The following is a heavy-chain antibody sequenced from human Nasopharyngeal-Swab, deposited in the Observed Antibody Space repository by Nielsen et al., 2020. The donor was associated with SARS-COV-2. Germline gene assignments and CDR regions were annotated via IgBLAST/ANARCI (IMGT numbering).Heavy chain of an antibody. Sequence: AAVKVSCKASGYTFTSYAMKWGRQAPGQGLEGMGWINTNTGNPTYAQGFTGRFVFSLDTSVSTAYLQISSLKAEDTAVYYCARPGWEPYTYYYYGMDVWGQGTTVTVSS. CDR1: GYTFTSYA. J-gene: IGHJ6*02. CDR2: INTNTGNP. V-gene: IGHV7-4-1*02. D-gene: IGHD1-26*01. CDR3: ARPGWEPYTYYYYGMDV.